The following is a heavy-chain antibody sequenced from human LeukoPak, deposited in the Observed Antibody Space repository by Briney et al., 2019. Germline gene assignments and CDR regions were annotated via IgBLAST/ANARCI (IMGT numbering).Heavy chain of an antibody. CDR2: IKEDGSEK. CDR1: GFSFSSYW. CDR3: ARKDSSPRTFDY. J-gene: IGHJ4*02. Sequence: GGSLRLSCAASGFSFSSYWMSWVRQAPGKGLEWXANIKEDGSEKNYVDSVKGRFTISRDNAKNSLYLQMNSLRAEDTAVYYCARKDSSPRTFDYWGQGTLVTVSS. D-gene: IGHD3-22*01. V-gene: IGHV3-7*01.